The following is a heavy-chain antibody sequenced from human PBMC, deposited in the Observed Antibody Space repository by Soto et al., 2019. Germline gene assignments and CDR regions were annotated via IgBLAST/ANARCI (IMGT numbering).Heavy chain of an antibody. J-gene: IGHJ4*02. CDR2: IWYDGSNK. Sequence: GGSLRLSCAASGFTFSSYGMHWVRQAPGKGLEWVAVIWYDGSNKYYADSVKGRFTISRDNSKNTLYLQMNSLRAEDTAVYYCARGDEFSDGGYDYIWGTVSLNFDYWGQGTLVTVSS. V-gene: IGHV3-33*01. D-gene: IGHD3-16*01. CDR3: ARGDEFSDGGYDYIWGTVSLNFDY. CDR1: GFTFSSYG.